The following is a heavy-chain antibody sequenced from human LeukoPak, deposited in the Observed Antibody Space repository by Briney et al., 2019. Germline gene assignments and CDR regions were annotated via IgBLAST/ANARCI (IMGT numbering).Heavy chain of an antibody. CDR2: ISAYNGNT. V-gene: IGHV1-18*01. CDR3: ARAGGRLLWSPYYFDY. CDR1: GYTFTSYG. D-gene: IGHD3-10*01. J-gene: IGHJ4*02. Sequence: GASVKVSCRASGYTFTSYGISWVRQAPGQGLEWMGWISAYNGNTNYAQKLQGRVTMTTDTSTSTAYMELRSLRSDDTAVYYCARAGGRLLWSPYYFDYWGQGTLVTVSS.